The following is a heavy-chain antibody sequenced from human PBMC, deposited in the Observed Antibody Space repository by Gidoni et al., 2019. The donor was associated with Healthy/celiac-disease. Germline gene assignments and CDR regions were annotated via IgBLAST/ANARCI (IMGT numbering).Heavy chain of an antibody. Sequence: QVQLQESGPGLVKPSETLSLTCTVSGYSISSGYYWGWIRQPPGKGLEWIGSIYHSGSTYYNPSLKSRVTISGDTSKNQFSLKLSSVTAADTAVYYCARERIAVAEYYFDYWGQGTLVTVSS. D-gene: IGHD6-19*01. CDR1: GYSISSGYY. CDR2: IYHSGST. J-gene: IGHJ4*02. CDR3: ARERIAVAEYYFDY. V-gene: IGHV4-38-2*02.